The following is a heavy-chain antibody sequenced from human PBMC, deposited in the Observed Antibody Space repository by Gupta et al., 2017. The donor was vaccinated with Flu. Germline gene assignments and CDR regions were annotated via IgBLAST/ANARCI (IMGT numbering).Heavy chain of an antibody. CDR2: IHYSGNT. D-gene: IGHD5-12*01. V-gene: IGHV4-59*08. J-gene: IGHJ6*03. CDR3: ARLKLRLDYYMDV. Sequence: IRQPPGKGLEWIGYIHYSGNTNYNPSLKSRVTISVDTSRNQFSLKLSSVTAADTAVYYCARLKLRLDYYMDVWGKGTTVTVSS.